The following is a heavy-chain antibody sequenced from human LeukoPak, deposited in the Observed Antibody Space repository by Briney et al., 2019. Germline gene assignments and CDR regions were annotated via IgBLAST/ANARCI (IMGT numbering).Heavy chain of an antibody. J-gene: IGHJ3*02. D-gene: IGHD3-10*01. CDR1: GFTFSSYW. CDR2: IKQDGSEK. V-gene: IGHV3-7*01. Sequence: GGSLRLSCAASGFTFSSYWMSWVRQAPGKGLEWVANIKQDGSEKYYVDSVKGRFTISRDNAKNSLYLQMNSLRAEDTAVYYCARVLYGSGSYTPGVGAFDIWGQGTMVTVSS. CDR3: ARVLYGSGSYTPGVGAFDI.